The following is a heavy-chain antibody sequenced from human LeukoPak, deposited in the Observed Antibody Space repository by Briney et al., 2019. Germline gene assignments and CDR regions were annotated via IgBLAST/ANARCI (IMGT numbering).Heavy chain of an antibody. D-gene: IGHD6-6*01. CDR3: ARGGGAARPRDLGY. V-gene: IGHV4-59*01. CDR1: GGSISSYY. J-gene: IGHJ4*02. Sequence: PSETLSLTCTVSGGSISSYYWSWIRQPPGKGLEWIGYIYYSGSTNYNPSLKSRVTISVDTSKNQFSLKLSSVTAADTAVYDCARGGGAARPRDLGYWGQGTLVTVSS. CDR2: IYYSGST.